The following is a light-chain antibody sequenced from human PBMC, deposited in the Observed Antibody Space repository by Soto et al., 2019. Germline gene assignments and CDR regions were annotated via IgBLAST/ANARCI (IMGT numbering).Light chain of an antibody. V-gene: IGLV2-18*02. Sequence: QSVLTQPPSVSGSPGQSVAISCTGTSSDVGNSNGVSWYHQPPGTAPKPMIYDVNNRPSGVPDRFSGSKSGNTASLTISGLQAEDEGDSYCSSYTTRSTYVFGTGTKVTVL. CDR1: SSDVGNSNG. J-gene: IGLJ1*01. CDR3: SSYTTRSTYV. CDR2: DVN.